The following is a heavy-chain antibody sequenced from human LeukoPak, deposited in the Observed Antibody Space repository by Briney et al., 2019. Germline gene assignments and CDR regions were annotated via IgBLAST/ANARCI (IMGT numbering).Heavy chain of an antibody. CDR2: IYTSGDT. CDR1: GGSISSFY. D-gene: IGHD1-14*01. Sequence: SETLSLTCTVSGGSISSFYWSWIRQPAGKGLEWIGRIYTSGDTNYNPSLKSRLTMSVDTSKNQFSLKLSSVTAADTAVYYCARDLAGGAVRAFDIWGRGTMVTVSS. CDR3: ARDLAGGAVRAFDI. V-gene: IGHV4-4*07. J-gene: IGHJ3*02.